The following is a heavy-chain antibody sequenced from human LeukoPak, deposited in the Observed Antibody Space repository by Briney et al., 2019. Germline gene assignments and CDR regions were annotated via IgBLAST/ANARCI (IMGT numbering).Heavy chain of an antibody. V-gene: IGHV5-10-1*01. CDR2: IDPIDSYT. Sequence: GESLRISCKGSGYSFTSYWISWVRQMPGKGLEWMGRIDPIDSYTNYSPSFQGNVTISADKSISTGYLQWSSLKASDTAMDYCARASVAGGNAFDIWGEGTMVTVSS. J-gene: IGHJ3*02. CDR3: ARASVAGGNAFDI. D-gene: IGHD6-19*01. CDR1: GYSFTSYW.